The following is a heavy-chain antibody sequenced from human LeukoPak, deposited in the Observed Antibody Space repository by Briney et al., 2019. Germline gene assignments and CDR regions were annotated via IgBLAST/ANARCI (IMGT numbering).Heavy chain of an antibody. Sequence: SQTLSLSCAISVDSVSSNSAAWNWIRQSPSRGLEWLGRTYYKSKWYNDYEVSVRSRITINPDTSKNQFSLQLSSVTAADTAVYYCARTSFSSWYNLLDYWGQGTLVTVSS. CDR2: TYYKSKWYN. J-gene: IGHJ4*02. CDR3: ARTSFSSWYNLLDY. CDR1: VDSVSSNSAA. V-gene: IGHV6-1*01. D-gene: IGHD6-13*01.